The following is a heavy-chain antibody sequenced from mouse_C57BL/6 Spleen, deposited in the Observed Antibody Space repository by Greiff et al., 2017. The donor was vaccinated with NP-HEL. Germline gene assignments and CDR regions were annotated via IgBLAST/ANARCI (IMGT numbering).Heavy chain of an antibody. V-gene: IGHV5-9-1*02. Sequence: EVKLMESGEGLVKPGGSLKLSCAASGFTFSSYAMSWVRQTPEKRLEWVAYISSGGDYIYYADTVKGPFTISRDNSMNPRYLQMSSLKSEDTAMYYCTRGYYGSSYAMDYWGQGTSVTVSS. D-gene: IGHD1-1*01. J-gene: IGHJ4*01. CDR2: ISSGGDYI. CDR3: TRGYYGSSYAMDY. CDR1: GFTFSSYA.